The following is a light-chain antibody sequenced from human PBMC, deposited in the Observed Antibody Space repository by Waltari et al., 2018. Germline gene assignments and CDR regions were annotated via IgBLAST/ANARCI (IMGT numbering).Light chain of an antibody. V-gene: IGKV3-11*01. J-gene: IGKJ4*01. CDR2: DAS. Sequence: EIVLTQSQATLSLSPGERATLSCRASQIVSNYLAWYQQKPGQAPRPLIYDASNRDTGIPARFSGSGSETDFTLTISRLEPEDFAVYYCQQRSNWPLTFGGGTKVEIK. CDR1: QIVSNY. CDR3: QQRSNWPLT.